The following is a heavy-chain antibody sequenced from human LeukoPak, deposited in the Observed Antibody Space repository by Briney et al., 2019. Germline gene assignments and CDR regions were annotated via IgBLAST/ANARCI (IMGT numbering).Heavy chain of an antibody. V-gene: IGHV1-2*02. Sequence: GASVKVSCKASGYTFTGYYIHWVRQAPGQGLEWMGWVYPNSGGPNYAQKFQGRVTMTRDTSISTAYMELSRLRSDDTAVYDCARNGETFGDYDFWGQGTLVTVSS. CDR2: VYPNSGGP. J-gene: IGHJ4*02. D-gene: IGHD4-17*01. CDR1: GYTFTGYY. CDR3: ARNGETFGDYDF.